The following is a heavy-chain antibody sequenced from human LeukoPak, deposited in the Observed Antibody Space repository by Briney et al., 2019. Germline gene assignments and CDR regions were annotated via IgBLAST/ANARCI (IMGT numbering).Heavy chain of an antibody. V-gene: IGHV3-74*01. CDR2: INSDGSST. J-gene: IGHJ3*02. Sequence: GGSLRLSCAASGFTFSSYWMHWVRQAPGKGLVWVSRINSDGSSTSYADSVKGRFPISRDNAKNTLYLQMNSLRAEDTAVYYCARGRSYDFWSGYGAGDAFDIWGQGTMVTVSS. CDR3: ARGRSYDFWSGYGAGDAFDI. D-gene: IGHD3-3*01. CDR1: GFTFSSYW.